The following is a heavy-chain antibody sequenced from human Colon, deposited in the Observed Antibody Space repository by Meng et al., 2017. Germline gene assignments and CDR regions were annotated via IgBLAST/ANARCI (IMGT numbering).Heavy chain of an antibody. CDR1: GYTFTSPG. J-gene: IGHJ4*01. D-gene: IGHD1-1*01. CDR2: INTYRGNT. Sequence: QGQLVQSGAEVKKPGASVTVSCKASGYTFTSPGISWVRQAPGQGLELMGWINTYRGNTNYAQKFQGRVTMTTDTSTSTAYMELRSLISDDTAVYYCARESAYNGGDFWGHGTLVTVSS. V-gene: IGHV1-18*01. CDR3: ARESAYNGGDF.